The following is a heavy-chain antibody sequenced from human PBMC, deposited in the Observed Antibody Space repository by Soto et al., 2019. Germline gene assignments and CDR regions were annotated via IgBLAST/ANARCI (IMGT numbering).Heavy chain of an antibody. J-gene: IGHJ6*02. CDR2: IYYSGST. CDR1: GGSISSGGYY. CDR3: ARDRLYYDSSGYLGYYGMDV. D-gene: IGHD3-22*01. Sequence: SLTCTVSGGSISSGGYYWSWIRQHPGKGVEWIGYIYYSGSTYYNPSLKSRVTISVDTSKNQFSLKLSSVTAADTAVYYCARDRLYYDSSGYLGYYGMDVWGQGTTVTVSS. V-gene: IGHV4-31*03.